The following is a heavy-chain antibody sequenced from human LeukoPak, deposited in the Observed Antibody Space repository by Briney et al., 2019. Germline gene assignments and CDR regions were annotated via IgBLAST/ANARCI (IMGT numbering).Heavy chain of an antibody. CDR3: ARGPIIDIVIVPAADDYYYMDV. CDR1: GYTFTSYG. Sequence: ASVKVSCKASGYTFTSYGISWVRQAPGQGLEWMGWISAYNGNTKYPQKLQGRVTMTTDTSTSTAYMELRSLRSDDTAVYYCARGPIIDIVIVPAADDYYYMDVWGKGTTVTVSS. CDR2: ISAYNGNT. J-gene: IGHJ6*03. D-gene: IGHD2-2*01. V-gene: IGHV1-18*01.